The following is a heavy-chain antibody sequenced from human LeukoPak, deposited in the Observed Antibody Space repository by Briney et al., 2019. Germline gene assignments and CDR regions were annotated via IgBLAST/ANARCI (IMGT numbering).Heavy chain of an antibody. V-gene: IGHV3-53*01. Sequence: PGGSLRLSCAASGLTVSSKDMSWVRQAPGKGLEWVSVIYSGGSTYYADSVKGRFTISRDNSKNTLYLQMNSLRAKDTAVYYCATLARFAFDIWGQGTLVTVSS. J-gene: IGHJ3*02. CDR1: GLTVSSKD. CDR2: IYSGGST. CDR3: ATLARFAFDI. D-gene: IGHD5-12*01.